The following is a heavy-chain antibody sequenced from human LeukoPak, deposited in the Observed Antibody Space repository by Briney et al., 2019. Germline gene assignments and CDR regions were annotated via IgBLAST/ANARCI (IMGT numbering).Heavy chain of an antibody. CDR3: ARDVEARISAAGTFDY. Sequence: GGSLRLSCAASGFTFSSYAMSWVRQAPGKGLEWVSVISGLGGSTYYADSVKGRFAISRDNSKNTLWLQMNSLRADDTAIYYCARDVEARISAAGTFDYWGQGSLVTVFS. CDR2: ISGLGGST. V-gene: IGHV3-23*01. J-gene: IGHJ4*02. CDR1: GFTFSSYA. D-gene: IGHD6-13*01.